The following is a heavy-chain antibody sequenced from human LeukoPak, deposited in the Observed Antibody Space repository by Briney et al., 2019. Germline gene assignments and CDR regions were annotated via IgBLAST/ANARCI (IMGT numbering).Heavy chain of an antibody. CDR3: ARDSYGSGTYYHGY. V-gene: IGHV3-66*01. J-gene: IGHJ4*02. Sequence: GGSLRLSCAASGFTVSNNYMSWVRQAPGKGLEWVSVIYGGGTSYYADSVKGRFTIFRDNSKNTLYLQMNSLRAEDSAVYYCARDSYGSGTYYHGYWGQGTLVTVSS. CDR1: GFTVSNNY. CDR2: IYGGGTS. D-gene: IGHD3-10*01.